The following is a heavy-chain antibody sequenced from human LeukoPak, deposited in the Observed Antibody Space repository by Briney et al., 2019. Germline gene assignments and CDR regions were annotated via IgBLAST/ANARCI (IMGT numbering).Heavy chain of an antibody. CDR3: ARSKYSGSYKEFDY. D-gene: IGHD1-26*01. Sequence: SETLSLTCTVSGASISSYYWSWIRQPPGKGLEWLGYIYYSGSTTYNPSLKTRVTISVATSKNHFSLKLSSLTPSNPAVFYCARSKYSGSYKEFDYWGQGTLVSVSS. CDR1: GASISSYY. CDR2: IYYSGST. J-gene: IGHJ4*02. V-gene: IGHV4-59*01.